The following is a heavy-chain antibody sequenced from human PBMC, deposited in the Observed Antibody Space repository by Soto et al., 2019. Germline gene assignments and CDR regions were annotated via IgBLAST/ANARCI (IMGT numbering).Heavy chain of an antibody. D-gene: IGHD3-3*01. CDR1: GFTFSSYS. Sequence: EVQLVESGGGLVQPGGSLRLSCAASGFTFSSYSMNWVRQAPGKGLEWVSYISSSSSTIYYADSVKGRFTISRDNAKNSLYLQMNSLRDEDTAVYYCARDQYVTIFGVVIPDYYYYGMDVWGQGTTVTVSS. J-gene: IGHJ6*02. CDR3: ARDQYVTIFGVVIPDYYYYGMDV. CDR2: ISSSSSTI. V-gene: IGHV3-48*02.